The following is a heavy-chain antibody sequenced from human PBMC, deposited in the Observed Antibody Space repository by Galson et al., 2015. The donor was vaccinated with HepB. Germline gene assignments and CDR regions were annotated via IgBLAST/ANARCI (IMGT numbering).Heavy chain of an antibody. D-gene: IGHD1-26*01. CDR1: GGSISSTNW. Sequence: TLSLTCAVSGGSISSTNWWSWVRQPPGRGPEWIGETYHTGLTNYNPSLKRRVTISVDKSKNQFSLKLTSVTAADTAVYYCAKQAIVGATYFDYWGQGALVTVSS. V-gene: IGHV4-4*02. J-gene: IGHJ4*02. CDR3: AKQAIVGATYFDY. CDR2: TYHTGLT.